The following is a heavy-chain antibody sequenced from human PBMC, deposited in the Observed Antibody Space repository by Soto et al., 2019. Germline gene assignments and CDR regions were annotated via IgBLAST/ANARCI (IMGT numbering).Heavy chain of an antibody. Sequence: QVQLVQSGAEVKKPGSSVKVSCKASGGTFSSYAISWVRQAPGQGLEWMGGIIPIFGTANYAQKFQGRVTITADESTSTAYMEMSSLRSEDTAVYYCARGGNWNYGGDGWFDPWGQGTLVTVSS. CDR1: GGTFSSYA. J-gene: IGHJ5*02. CDR2: IIPIFGTA. V-gene: IGHV1-69*01. D-gene: IGHD1-7*01. CDR3: ARGGNWNYGGDGWFDP.